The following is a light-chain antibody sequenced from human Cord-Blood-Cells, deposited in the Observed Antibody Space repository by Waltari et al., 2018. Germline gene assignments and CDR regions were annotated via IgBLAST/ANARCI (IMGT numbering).Light chain of an antibody. CDR2: EGS. Sequence: QSALTQPASVYGSPGQSLTISSTGTSSDVGSYNLVSWYQQPPGKAPKLMIYEGSKRPSGVSNRFSGSKSGNTASLTISGLQAEDEADYYCCSYAGSSTYVVFGGGTKLTVL. V-gene: IGLV2-23*01. CDR3: CSYAGSSTYVV. J-gene: IGLJ2*01. CDR1: SSDVGSYNL.